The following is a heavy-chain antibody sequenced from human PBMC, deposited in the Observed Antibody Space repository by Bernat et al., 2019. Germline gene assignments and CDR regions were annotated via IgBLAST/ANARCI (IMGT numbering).Heavy chain of an antibody. D-gene: IGHD1-26*01. CDR2: IYHYGTT. Sequence: QLQLQEWGPGLVKPSETLSLTCIVSDDSISSTSNYWAWIRQVPGGGLEWIGSIYHYGTTYYNASLKIRVTISIDSSKRQFSLKLNSVTAADTAVYHCARQSLVSGRSRLAWFDPWGQGTLVTVSS. CDR1: DDSISSTSNY. J-gene: IGHJ5*02. V-gene: IGHV4-39*01. CDR3: ARQSLVSGRSRLAWFDP.